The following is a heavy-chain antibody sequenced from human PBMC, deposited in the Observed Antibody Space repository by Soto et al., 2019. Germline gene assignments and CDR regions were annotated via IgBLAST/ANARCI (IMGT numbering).Heavy chain of an antibody. CDR1: GFSLSTSGVG. CDR2: IYWNDDK. V-gene: IGHV2-5*01. D-gene: IGHD6-13*01. Sequence: QITLKASGPTLVKPTQTLTLTCTFSGFSLSTSGVGVGWISQPPGKDLEWLALIYWNDDKRYSPSLKSRLTITKDTSKTLVVLTMTNMDPVDTTTYYCAHLPGIASAGTLGGAFHIWCQGTMVTVSS. J-gene: IGHJ3*02. CDR3: AHLPGIASAGTLGGAFHI.